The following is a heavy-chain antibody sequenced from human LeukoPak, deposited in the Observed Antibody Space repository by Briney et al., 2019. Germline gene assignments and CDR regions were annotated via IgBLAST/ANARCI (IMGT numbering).Heavy chain of an antibody. CDR3: ARQAGPAWFDP. Sequence: PSETLSLTCTVSGGSISSYYWSWTRQPPGKGLEWIGYIYYSGSTNYNPSLKSRVTISVDTSKNQFSLKLSSVTAADTAVYYCARQAGPAWFDPWGQGTLVTVSS. CDR2: IYYSGST. V-gene: IGHV4-59*08. D-gene: IGHD3-10*01. J-gene: IGHJ5*02. CDR1: GGSISSYY.